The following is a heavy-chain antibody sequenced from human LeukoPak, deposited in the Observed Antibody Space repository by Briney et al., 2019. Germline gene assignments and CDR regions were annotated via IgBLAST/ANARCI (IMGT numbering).Heavy chain of an antibody. CDR1: GFTFSNYA. CDR3: AKGQRTRVVVAVVDAFDV. CDR2: ISVSGETT. J-gene: IGHJ3*01. V-gene: IGHV3-23*01. D-gene: IGHD2-15*01. Sequence: GGSLRLSCAASGFTFSNYAMTWVRQVPGKGLKWVSAISVSGETTFYADSVRGRFTISRDSSKNTLYLHMSSLRAEDTALYYCAKGQRTRVVVAVVDAFDVWGRGTLVTVSS.